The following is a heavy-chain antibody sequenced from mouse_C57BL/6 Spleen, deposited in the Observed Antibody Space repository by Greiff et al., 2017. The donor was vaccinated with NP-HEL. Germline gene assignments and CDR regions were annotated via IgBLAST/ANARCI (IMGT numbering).Heavy chain of an antibody. CDR1: GYTFTDYY. CDR3: AKAITTVVASMDY. CDR2: IYPGSGNT. D-gene: IGHD1-1*01. J-gene: IGHJ4*01. V-gene: IGHV1-76*01. Sequence: VKLTESGAELVRPGASVKLSCKASGYTFTDYYINWVKQRPGQGLEWIARIYPGSGNTYYNEKFKGKATLTAEKSSSTAYMQLSSLTSEDSAVYFCAKAITTVVASMDYWGQGTSVTVSS.